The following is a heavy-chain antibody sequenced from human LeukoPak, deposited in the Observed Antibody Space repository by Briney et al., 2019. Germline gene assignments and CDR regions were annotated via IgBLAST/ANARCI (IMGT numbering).Heavy chain of an antibody. D-gene: IGHD3-22*01. V-gene: IGHV1-2*06. CDR3: ARTPGAYYYDSSGYYNFDY. CDR1: GYTFTGYY. CDR2: INPNSGGA. J-gene: IGHJ4*02. Sequence: ASVKVSCKASGYTFTGYYMHWVRQAPGQGLEWMGRINPNSGGANYAQKFQGRVTMTRDTSISTAYMELSRLRSDDTAVYYCARTPGAYYYDSSGYYNFDYWGQGTLVTVSS.